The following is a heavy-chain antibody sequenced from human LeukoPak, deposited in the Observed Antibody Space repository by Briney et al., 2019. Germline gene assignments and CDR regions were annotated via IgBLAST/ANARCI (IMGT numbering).Heavy chain of an antibody. V-gene: IGHV4-59*01. Sequence: RPSETLSLTCTVSGGSISSYYWSWIRQPPGKGLEWIGYIYHSGSTYYNPSLKSRVTISVDTSKNQFSLKLSSVTAADTAVYYCARYKAAAGKSIDYWGQGTLVTVSS. D-gene: IGHD6-13*01. CDR1: GGSISSYY. CDR3: ARYKAAAGKSIDY. J-gene: IGHJ4*02. CDR2: IYHSGST.